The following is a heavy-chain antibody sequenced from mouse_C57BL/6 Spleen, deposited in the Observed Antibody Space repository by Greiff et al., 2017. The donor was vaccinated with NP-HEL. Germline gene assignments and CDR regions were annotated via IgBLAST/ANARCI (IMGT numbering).Heavy chain of an antibody. CDR2: INPNNGGT. D-gene: IGHD2-3*01. CDR3: ARWRDGYYYFDY. CDR1: GYTFTDYY. Sequence: EVQLQQSGPELVKPGASVKISCKASGYTFTDYYMNWVKQSHGKSLEWIGDINPNNGGTSYNQKFKGKATLTVDKSSSTAYMELRSLTSEDSAVYYCARWRDGYYYFDYWGQGTTLTVSS. V-gene: IGHV1-26*01. J-gene: IGHJ2*01.